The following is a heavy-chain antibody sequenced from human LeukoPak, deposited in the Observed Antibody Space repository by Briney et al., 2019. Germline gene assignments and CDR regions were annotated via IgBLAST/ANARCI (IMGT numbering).Heavy chain of an antibody. V-gene: IGHV3-33*08. D-gene: IGHD3-10*01. CDR2: ISNDGSNK. Sequence: GGFLRLSCAASGFTFSIYGMHWVRQAPGKGLEWVAVISNDGSNKYYPDSVKGRFTISRDNSKNTLYLQMNSLRAEDAAAYYCVRARGAGPGAHFDYWGQGTLVTVSS. J-gene: IGHJ4*02. CDR3: VRARGAGPGAHFDY. CDR1: GFTFSIYG.